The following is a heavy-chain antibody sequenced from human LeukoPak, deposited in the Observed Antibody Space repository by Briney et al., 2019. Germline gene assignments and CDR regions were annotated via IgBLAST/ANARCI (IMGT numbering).Heavy chain of an antibody. CDR3: AIIYHYDSSGYYYEDDY. V-gene: IGHV1-2*02. CDR2: INPNSGGT. D-gene: IGHD3-22*01. Sequence: AASVKVSCKASGYTFTGYYMHWVRQTPGQGLEWMGWINPNSGGTNYAQKFQGRVTMTRDTCISTAYMELSRLRSDDTAVYYCAIIYHYDSSGYYYEDDYWGQGTLVTVSS. J-gene: IGHJ4*02. CDR1: GYTFTGYY.